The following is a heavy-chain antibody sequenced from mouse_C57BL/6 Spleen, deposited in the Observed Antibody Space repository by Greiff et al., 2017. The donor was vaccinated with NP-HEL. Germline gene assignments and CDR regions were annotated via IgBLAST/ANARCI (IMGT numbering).Heavy chain of an antibody. CDR1: GYTFTSYW. J-gene: IGHJ4*01. CDR3: ARRGYGSRYYYAMDY. Sequence: QVQLQQPGAELVRPGTSVKLSCKASGYTFTSYWMHWVKQRPGQGLEWIGVIDPSDSYTNYNQKFKGKATLTVDTSSSTAYMQLSSLTSEDSAVYYCARRGYGSRYYYAMDYWGQGTSVTVSS. CDR2: IDPSDSYT. V-gene: IGHV1-59*01. D-gene: IGHD1-1*01.